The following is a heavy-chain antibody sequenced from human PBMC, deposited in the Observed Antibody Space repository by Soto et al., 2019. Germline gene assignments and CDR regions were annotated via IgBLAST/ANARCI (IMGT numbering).Heavy chain of an antibody. D-gene: IGHD2-2*01. V-gene: IGHV3-74*01. CDR3: AREVVYCSSTSCSPPWFDP. Sequence: GGSLRLSCPASGFTYSSYWMHWVRQAQGKGLVWVSRINSDGSSTSYAESVKGRFTISRDNAKNTLYLQMNSLRAEDTAVYYCAREVVYCSSTSCSPPWFDPWGQGTLVTVSP. CDR2: INSDGSST. J-gene: IGHJ5*02. CDR1: GFTYSSYW.